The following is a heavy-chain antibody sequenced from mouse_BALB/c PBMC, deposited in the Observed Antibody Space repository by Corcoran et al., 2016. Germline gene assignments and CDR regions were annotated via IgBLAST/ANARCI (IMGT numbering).Heavy chain of an antibody. CDR3: ARKNNLENAMDY. V-gene: IGHV14-3*02. Sequence: EVQLQQSGAELVKPGASVKLSCTASGFNIKDTYMHWVKQRPEQGLEWIGRIDPANGNTKYDPKFQGKATITADTSSNTAYLQLSSLTSEDTAVYYCARKNNLENAMDYWGQGTSVTVSS. CDR1: GFNIKDTY. CDR2: IDPANGNT. J-gene: IGHJ4*01.